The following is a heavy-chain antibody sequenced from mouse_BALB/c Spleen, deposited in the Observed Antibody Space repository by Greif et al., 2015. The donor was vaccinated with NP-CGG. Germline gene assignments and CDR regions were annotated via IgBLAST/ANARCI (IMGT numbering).Heavy chain of an antibody. D-gene: IGHD2-14*01. CDR2: IDPANGNT. CDR3: ASVGERYDEYFDV. CDR1: GFNIKDTY. V-gene: IGHV14-3*02. Sequence: VQLQQPGAELVKPGASVKLSCTASGFNIKDTYMHWVKQRPEQGLEWIGRIDPANGNTKYDPKFQGKATITADTSSNTAYLQLSSLTSEDTAVYYCASVGERYDEYFDVWGAGTTVTVSS. J-gene: IGHJ1*01.